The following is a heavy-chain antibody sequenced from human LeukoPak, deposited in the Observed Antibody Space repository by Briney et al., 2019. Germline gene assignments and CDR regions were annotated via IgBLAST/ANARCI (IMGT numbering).Heavy chain of an antibody. V-gene: IGHV3-33*01. D-gene: IGHD2-15*01. Sequence: GRSLTLSCAASGFTFSSYGMHWVRQAPGKGLEWVAVIWYDGSDKYYADSVKGRFTISRDNSKNTLYLQMNSLRAEDTAVYYCARDAGYCSGGSCYPGQFDYWGQGTLVTVSS. CDR1: GFTFSSYG. CDR2: IWYDGSDK. CDR3: ARDAGYCSGGSCYPGQFDY. J-gene: IGHJ4*02.